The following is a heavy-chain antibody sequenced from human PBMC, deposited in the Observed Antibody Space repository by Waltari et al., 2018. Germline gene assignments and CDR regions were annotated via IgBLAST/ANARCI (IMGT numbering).Heavy chain of an antibody. J-gene: IGHJ3*02. D-gene: IGHD3-9*01. CDR3: ATEGQYFGDAFDI. CDR2: INPNSGGT. V-gene: IGHV1-2*06. CDR1: GYTFTGYY. Sequence: QVQLVQSGAEVKKPGASVKVSCKASGYTFTGYYMHWVRQAPGQGLEWMGRINPNSGGTNYAQKFQGIVTMTEDTSTDTAYMELSSLRSEDTAVYYCATEGQYFGDAFDIWGQGTMVTVSS.